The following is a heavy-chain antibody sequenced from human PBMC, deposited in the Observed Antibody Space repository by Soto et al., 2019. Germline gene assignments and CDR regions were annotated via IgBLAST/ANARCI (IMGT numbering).Heavy chain of an antibody. Sequence: ASVKVSCKASGYTFTSYDINWVRQATGQGLEWMGWMNPNSGNTGYAQKFQGRVTMTRNTSISTAYMELSSLRSEDTAVHYCAIHWYSSSYFDYWGQGTLVTVSS. CDR2: MNPNSGNT. CDR3: AIHWYSSSYFDY. D-gene: IGHD6-6*01. V-gene: IGHV1-8*01. J-gene: IGHJ4*02. CDR1: GYTFTSYD.